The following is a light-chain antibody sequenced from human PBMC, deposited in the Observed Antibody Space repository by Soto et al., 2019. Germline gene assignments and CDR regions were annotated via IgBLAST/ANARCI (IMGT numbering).Light chain of an antibody. CDR1: QSLGTN. CDR2: EAS. J-gene: IGKJ5*01. V-gene: IGKV3-11*01. Sequence: EIVLTQSPATLSLSPGDRATLSCRASQSLGTNLAWYQHKPCQAPSLLIYEASNRATGIPARFSGSGSGTDFSLTINSLEPEDFAVYYCQQRYNWPPVTFGQGTRLEIK. CDR3: QQRYNWPPVT.